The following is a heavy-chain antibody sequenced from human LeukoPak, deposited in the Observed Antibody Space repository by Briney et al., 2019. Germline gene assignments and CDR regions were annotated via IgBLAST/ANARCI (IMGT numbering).Heavy chain of an antibody. J-gene: IGHJ3*02. V-gene: IGHV4-59*06. CDR2: IYYSGST. Sequence: PSETLSLTCTVSGGSISSYYWSWIRQHPGTGLEWIGYIYYSGSTYYNPSLKSRVTISVDTSKNQFSLKLSSVTAADTAVYYCARGGSLNSYGLVHDAFDIWGQGTMVTVSS. CDR1: GGSISSYY. D-gene: IGHD5-18*01. CDR3: ARGGSLNSYGLVHDAFDI.